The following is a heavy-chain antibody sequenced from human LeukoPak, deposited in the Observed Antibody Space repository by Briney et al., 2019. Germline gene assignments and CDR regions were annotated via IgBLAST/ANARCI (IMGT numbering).Heavy chain of an antibody. CDR2: INSDGNIT. D-gene: IGHD4-17*01. Sequence: PGESLRLSCAASGFTFSRYWMHCVRQAPGKGLVWVSRINSDGNITNYADSVKGRFTISRDNAKNTLYLQMNSLRAEDTAVYYCARDTTVTTTQQKNVGGMDVWGQGTTVTVSS. V-gene: IGHV3-74*01. J-gene: IGHJ6*02. CDR1: GFTFSRYW. CDR3: ARDTTVTTTQQKNVGGMDV.